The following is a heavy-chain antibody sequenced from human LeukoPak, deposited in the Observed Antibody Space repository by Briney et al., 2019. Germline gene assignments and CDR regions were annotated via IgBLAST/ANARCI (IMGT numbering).Heavy chain of an antibody. J-gene: IGHJ4*02. CDR3: ASGELDSLYYFDY. V-gene: IGHV3-74*01. CDR1: GFTFGTYW. Sequence: QHGGSLRLSCGASGFTFGTYWMHWVRQAPGKGLVWVSGINSDGGATTYADSVKGRFTISRDNAKNTLYLQMNNLRAEDTAVYFCASGELDSLYYFDYWGQGTLVTVSS. CDR2: INSDGGAT. D-gene: IGHD1-1*01.